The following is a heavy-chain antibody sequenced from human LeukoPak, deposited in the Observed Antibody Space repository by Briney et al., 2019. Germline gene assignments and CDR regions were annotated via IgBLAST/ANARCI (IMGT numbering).Heavy chain of an antibody. D-gene: IGHD3-3*01. V-gene: IGHV3-30-3*01. CDR2: ISSDGSNK. J-gene: IGHJ3*02. CDR1: GFTFSSYA. CDR3: AKGWSGYSNDAFDI. Sequence: GGSLRLSCAASGFTFSSYAMHWVRQAPGKGLEWVAVISSDGSNKYYADSVKGRFTISRDNSKNTLYLQMNSLRAEDTAVYYCAKGWSGYSNDAFDIWGQGTMVTVSS.